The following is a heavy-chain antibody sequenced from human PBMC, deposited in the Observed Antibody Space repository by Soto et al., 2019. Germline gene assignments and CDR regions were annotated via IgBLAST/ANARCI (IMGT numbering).Heavy chain of an antibody. CDR1: GFTFSRYA. CDR2: ISGSGGST. CDR3: AKAGYDFWSGYYNDGY. D-gene: IGHD3-3*01. Sequence: EVQLLESGGGLVQPGGSLRLSCAASGFTFSRYAMSWVRQAPGKGLEWVSAISGSGGSTYYADSVKGRFTISRDNSKNTLYLQMNSLRADDTAVYYCAKAGYDFWSGYYNDGYWGQGTLVTVSS. V-gene: IGHV3-23*01. J-gene: IGHJ4*02.